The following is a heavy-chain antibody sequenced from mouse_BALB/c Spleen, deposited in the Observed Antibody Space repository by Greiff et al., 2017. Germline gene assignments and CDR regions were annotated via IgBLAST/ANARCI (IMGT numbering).Heavy chain of an antibody. J-gene: IGHJ4*01. CDR3: ARHDGYCYAMDY. D-gene: IGHD2-3*01. CDR1: EYEFPSYD. V-gene: IGHV5-2*01. CDR2: INSDGGST. Sequence: EVQLVESGGGLVQPGESLKISCESNEYEFPSYDMPWVRKTPEKRLELVAAINSDGGSTYYPDTMERRFIISRDNTKKTLYLQMSSLRSEDTALYYCARHDGYCYAMDYWGQGTSVTVSS.